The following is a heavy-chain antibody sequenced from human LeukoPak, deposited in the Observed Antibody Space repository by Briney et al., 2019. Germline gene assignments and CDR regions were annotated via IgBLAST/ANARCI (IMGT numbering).Heavy chain of an antibody. V-gene: IGHV4-34*01. CDR3: ARDFRGSGWFDP. J-gene: IGHJ5*02. Sequence: PSETLSLTCAVYGGSFSGYYWSWIRQPPGKGLEWIGEINHSGSTNYNPSLKSRVTISVDTSKNQFSLKLSSVTAADTAVYYCARDFRGSGWFDPWGQGTLVTVSS. CDR1: GGSFSGYY. D-gene: IGHD3-10*01. CDR2: INHSGST.